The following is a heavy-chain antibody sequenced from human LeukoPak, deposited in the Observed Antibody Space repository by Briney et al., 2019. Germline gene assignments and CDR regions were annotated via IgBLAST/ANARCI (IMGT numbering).Heavy chain of an antibody. D-gene: IGHD3-22*01. J-gene: IGHJ1*01. Sequence: GGSLRLSCAASGFTFSNAWMSWVRQAPGKGLEWVGRMKSKTGGGTTDYAAPVKGRFTISRDDSKNTLYLQMNSLKTEDTAVYYCTTDGEMYYYDSSGYLPEYFSTGARAPWSPSPQ. CDR1: GFTFSNAW. CDR3: TTDGEMYYYDSSGYLPEYFST. V-gene: IGHV3-15*01. CDR2: MKSKTGGGTT.